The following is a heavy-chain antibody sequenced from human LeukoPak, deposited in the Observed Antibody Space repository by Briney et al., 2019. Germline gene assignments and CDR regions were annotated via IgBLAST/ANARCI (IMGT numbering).Heavy chain of an antibody. D-gene: IGHD6-13*01. CDR3: ARELVRWFDP. V-gene: IGHV3-48*03. CDR2: ISSSGSTI. Sequence: PGGSLRLSCAASGFTFSSYEMNWVRQAPGKGLEWVSYISSSGSTIYYADSVKGRFTISRDNAKNSLYLQMNSLRAEDTALYYCARELVRWFDPWGQGTLVTVSS. J-gene: IGHJ5*02. CDR1: GFTFSSYE.